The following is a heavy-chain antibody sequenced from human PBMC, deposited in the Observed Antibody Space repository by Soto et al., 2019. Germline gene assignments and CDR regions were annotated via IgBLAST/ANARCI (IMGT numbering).Heavy chain of an antibody. D-gene: IGHD2-21*02. V-gene: IGHV4-39*01. CDR2: IYYSGST. CDR1: GDSISSRSYY. Sequence: SETLSLTCTVTGDSISSRSYYWGWIRQPPGKGLEWIGSIYYSGSTYNNPSLRSRVSMSIDTSKDQFSLKLKSVTAADTALYFCARQRTSVVTQAYFDVWGQGSLVTASS. J-gene: IGHJ4*02. CDR3: ARQRTSVVTQAYFDV.